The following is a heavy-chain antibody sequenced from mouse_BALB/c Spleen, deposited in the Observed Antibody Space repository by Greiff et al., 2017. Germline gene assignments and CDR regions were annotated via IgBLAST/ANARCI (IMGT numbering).Heavy chain of an antibody. J-gene: IGHJ4*01. CDR3: ARNYGSPVYYAMDY. Sequence: EVKVVESGGGLVQPGGSRKLSCAASGFTFSSFGMHWVRQAPEKGLEWVAYISSGSSTIYYADTVKGRFTISRDNPKNTLFLQMTSLRSEDTAMYYCARNYGSPVYYAMDYWGQGTSVTVSS. V-gene: IGHV5-17*02. CDR2: ISSGSSTI. CDR1: GFTFSSFG. D-gene: IGHD1-1*01.